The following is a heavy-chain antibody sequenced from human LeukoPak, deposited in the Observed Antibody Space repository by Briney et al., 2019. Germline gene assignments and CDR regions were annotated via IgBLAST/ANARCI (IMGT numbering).Heavy chain of an antibody. D-gene: IGHD1-26*01. V-gene: IGHV4-4*07. Sequence: KGLGWLGRLYTSRRTPSNASLQSRVSLSVDPPQNQFSLKLSSVTAADTAVFYCARENSGTYREFDYSGQGTLVTVSS. CDR2: LYTSRRT. J-gene: IGHJ4*02. CDR3: ARENSGTYREFDY.